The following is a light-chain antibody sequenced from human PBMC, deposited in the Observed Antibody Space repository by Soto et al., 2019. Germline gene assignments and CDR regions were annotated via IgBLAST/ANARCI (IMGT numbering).Light chain of an antibody. V-gene: IGKV3-11*01. Sequence: EIVLTQSPATLSLSPGEIATLSCRASQSVSSYLAWYQQKPGQAPRLLIYDASNRATGIPARFSGSGSGTDFTLTISSLEPEDFAVYDCQPGQATFGPGTKVDIQ. CDR3: QPGQAT. CDR1: QSVSSY. CDR2: DAS. J-gene: IGKJ3*01.